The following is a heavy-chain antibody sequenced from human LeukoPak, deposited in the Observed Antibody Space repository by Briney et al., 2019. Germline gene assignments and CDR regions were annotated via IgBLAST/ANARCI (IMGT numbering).Heavy chain of an antibody. D-gene: IGHD3-16*01. J-gene: IGHJ4*02. CDR2: ISWNSGSI. V-gene: IGHV3-9*01. CDR1: GFTFDDYA. CDR3: GKDWGGEPDYFDY. Sequence: PGGSLRLSCAASGFTFDDYAMHWVRQAPGKDLEWVSGISWNSGSIGYADSVKGRFTISRDNAKNSLYLQMNSLRAEDTALYYCGKDWGGEPDYFDYWGQGTLVTVSS.